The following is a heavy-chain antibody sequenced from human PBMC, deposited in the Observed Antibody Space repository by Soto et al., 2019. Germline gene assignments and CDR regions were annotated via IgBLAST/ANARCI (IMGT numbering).Heavy chain of an antibody. CDR2: IDYSGNT. CDR1: GASISGSRYY. V-gene: IGHV4-39*01. CDR3: ARHGTTGPPVY. D-gene: IGHD1-1*01. J-gene: IGHJ4*02. Sequence: QLQLQESGPGLVKPSETLSLTCTVSGASISGSRYYWGWVRQPPGKGLEWIGTIDYSGNTYYNPSLKSRVTISVDTSKNHFSLNLNSVTAADTAVYYCARHGTTGPPVYWGQGTLVTVSS.